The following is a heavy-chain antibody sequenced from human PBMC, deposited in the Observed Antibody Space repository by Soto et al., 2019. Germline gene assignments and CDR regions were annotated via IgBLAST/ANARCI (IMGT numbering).Heavy chain of an antibody. CDR3: ARDFRLDTAMLHDAFDI. CDR2: IYSGGNT. D-gene: IGHD5-18*01. J-gene: IGHJ3*02. Sequence: GGSLILSCASNWLTVISKYMRWVRQAPGKGLEWVAIIYSGGNTYYADSAKGRFTISRDNSRNTLYLQMNNLRAEDTAVYYCARDFRLDTAMLHDAFDIWGQGT. CDR1: WLTVISKY. V-gene: IGHV3-53*01.